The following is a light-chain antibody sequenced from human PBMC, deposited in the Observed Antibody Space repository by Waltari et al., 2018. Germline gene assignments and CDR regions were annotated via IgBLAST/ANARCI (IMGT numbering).Light chain of an antibody. CDR3: PQRSTWPSVT. CDR2: DAS. V-gene: IGKV3-11*01. CDR1: QSVGRH. J-gene: IGKJ4*01. Sequence: EIVLTQSPATLSLSPGERATVSCRASQSVGRHLAWYQQKPGQAPRLLIYDASDRAADTPARFSSSESWTDFTLTISSLEPEDFVVYYCPQRSTWPSVTFGGGTKVEIK.